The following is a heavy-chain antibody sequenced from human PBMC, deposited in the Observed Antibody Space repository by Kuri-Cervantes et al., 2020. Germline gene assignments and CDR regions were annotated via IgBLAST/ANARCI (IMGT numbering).Heavy chain of an antibody. CDR3: AREMGNWGYFDY. J-gene: IGHJ4*02. D-gene: IGHD7-27*01. Sequence: GGSLRLSCAASGFTFSSYDMHWVRQATGKGLEWVSAIGTAGDTYYPGSVKGRFTISRENAKNSLYLQMNSLRAGDTAVYYCAREMGNWGYFDYWGQGTLVTVSS. CDR2: IGTAGDT. CDR1: GFTFSSYD. V-gene: IGHV3-13*01.